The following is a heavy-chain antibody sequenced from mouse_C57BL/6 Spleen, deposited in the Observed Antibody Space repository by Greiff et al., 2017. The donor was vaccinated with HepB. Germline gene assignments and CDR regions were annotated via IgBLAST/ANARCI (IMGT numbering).Heavy chain of an antibody. J-gene: IGHJ4*01. CDR1: GYAFTNYL. CDR2: INPGSGGT. Sequence: QVQLQQSGAELVRPGTSVKVSCKASGYAFTNYLIEWVKQRPGQGLEWIGVINPGSGGTNYNEKFKGKATLTADKSSSTAYMQLSSLTSEDSAVYFCARETDGNAIDYWGQGTSVTVSS. V-gene: IGHV1-54*01. CDR3: ARETDGNAIDY.